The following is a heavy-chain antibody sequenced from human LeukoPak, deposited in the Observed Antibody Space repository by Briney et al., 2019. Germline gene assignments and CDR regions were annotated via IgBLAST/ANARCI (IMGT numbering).Heavy chain of an antibody. CDR1: GYSISNGYY. V-gene: IGHV4-38-2*02. Sequence: PSETLSLTCTVSGYSISNGYYWGWIRQPPGQGLEWVGRISHRGSTYYNPSLRSRITISLDRSRQKFSLKLTSVTAADTAVYFCARGAEYYAIWRGYAGYSDYWGQGIAVTVSS. D-gene: IGHD3-3*01. CDR3: ARGAEYYAIWRGYAGYSDY. CDR2: ISHRGST. J-gene: IGHJ4*02.